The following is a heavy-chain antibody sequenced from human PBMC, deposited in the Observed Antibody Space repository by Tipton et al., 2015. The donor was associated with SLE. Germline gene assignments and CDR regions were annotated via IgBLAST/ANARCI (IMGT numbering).Heavy chain of an antibody. CDR2: IDHSGST. V-gene: IGHV4-34*09. Sequence: TLSLTCAVYGGSFSGYYWSWIRQPPGKGLEWIGEIDHSGSTKYNPSLKSRVTISVDTSKNQFSLKLSSVTAADTAVYYCARGRSSSPPYYYYYMDVWGKGTTVTVSS. CDR1: GGSFSGYY. CDR3: ARGRSSSPPYYYYYMDV. J-gene: IGHJ6*03. D-gene: IGHD6-13*01.